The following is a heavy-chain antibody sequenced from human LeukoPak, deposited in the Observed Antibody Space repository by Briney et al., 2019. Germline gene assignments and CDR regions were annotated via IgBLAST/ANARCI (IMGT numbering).Heavy chain of an antibody. J-gene: IGHJ1*01. D-gene: IGHD6-19*01. V-gene: IGHV4-4*02. CDR2: IYHSGST. CDR3: ATLSSGWYLNFQH. Sequence: SGTLSLTCAVSGGSISSSNWWSWVRQPPGKGLEWIGEIYHSGSTNYNPSLKSRDTISVDKSKNQFSLKLSSVTAADTAVYYCATLSSGWYLNFQHWGQGTLVTVSS. CDR1: GGSISSSNW.